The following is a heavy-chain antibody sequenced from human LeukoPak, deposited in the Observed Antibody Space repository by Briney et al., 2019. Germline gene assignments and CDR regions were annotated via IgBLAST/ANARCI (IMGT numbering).Heavy chain of an antibody. V-gene: IGHV3-30-3*01. CDR2: ISYDGTNK. CDR3: ARSPTYYYMDV. J-gene: IGHJ6*03. Sequence: PGGSLRLSCAASGFTFSNYVIHWVRQAPGKGLEWLAVISYDGTNKYYTDSVKGRFTISRDHSKTTVDLQMDSLGGEDTAVYYCARSPTYYYMDVWGKGTTVTVSS. CDR1: GFTFSNYV.